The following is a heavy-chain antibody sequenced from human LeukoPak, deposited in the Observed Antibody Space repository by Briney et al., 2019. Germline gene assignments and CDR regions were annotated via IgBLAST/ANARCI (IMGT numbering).Heavy chain of an antibody. CDR3: AKEHDYSNAAPEWGFDS. Sequence: PGGSLRLSCAASGFTFSIYAMSWVRQAPGKGLEWVSGISGRTSHTMDADSVRGRFTISRDNTRNTLYLHMNSLRAEDTALYYCAKEHDYSNAAPEWGFDSWGQGTLVTVSS. V-gene: IGHV3-23*01. CDR1: GFTFSIYA. CDR2: ISGRTSHT. D-gene: IGHD3-3*01. J-gene: IGHJ4*02.